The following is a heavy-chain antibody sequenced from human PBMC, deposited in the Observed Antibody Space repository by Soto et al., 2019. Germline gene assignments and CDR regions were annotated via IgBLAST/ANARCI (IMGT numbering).Heavy chain of an antibody. CDR2: IYYSGST. CDR3: ARDTYYDFWSGYYFYNWFDP. D-gene: IGHD3-3*01. Sequence: QVQLQESGPGLVKPSETLSLTCTVSGGSVSSGSYYWSWIRQPPGKGLEWIGYIYYSGSTNYNPSLESRVTISVETSKIQFSLKLSSVTAADTAVYYCARDTYYDFWSGYYFYNWFDPWGQGTLVTVSS. V-gene: IGHV4-61*01. CDR1: GGSVSSGSYY. J-gene: IGHJ5*02.